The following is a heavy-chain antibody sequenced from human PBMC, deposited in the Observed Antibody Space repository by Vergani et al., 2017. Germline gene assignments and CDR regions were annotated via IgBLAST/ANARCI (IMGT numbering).Heavy chain of an antibody. V-gene: IGHV6-1*01. D-gene: IGHD6-13*01. J-gene: IGHJ4*02. Sequence: QVQLQQSGPGLVKPSQTLSLTCAISGDSVSSNSAAWNWIRQSPSRGLEWLGRTYYRSKWYNDYAVSVKSRITINPDTSKNQFSLQLNSVTPEDTAVYYCARGPDNIAAPPPPVSYYFDYWGQGTLVTVSS. CDR2: TYYRSKWYN. CDR1: GDSVSSNSAA. CDR3: ARGPDNIAAPPPPVSYYFDY.